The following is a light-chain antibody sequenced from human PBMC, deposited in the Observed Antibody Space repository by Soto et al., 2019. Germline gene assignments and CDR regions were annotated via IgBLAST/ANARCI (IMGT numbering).Light chain of an antibody. V-gene: IGKV3-15*01. Sequence: EIVMTQSPATLSVSPGERATLSCRASQSVTSKLAWYQQKPGQGPRLLIYGASTRATGIPARFSGSGSGTEFTLNISSLQSEDFAVYYCQHYSTCLWTFGQGTKVEIK. J-gene: IGKJ1*01. CDR2: GAS. CDR1: QSVTSK. CDR3: QHYSTCLWT.